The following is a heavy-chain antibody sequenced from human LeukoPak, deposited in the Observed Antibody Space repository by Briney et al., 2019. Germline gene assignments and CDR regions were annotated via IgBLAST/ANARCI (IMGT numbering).Heavy chain of an antibody. CDR1: GFTFRDFW. V-gene: IGHV3-74*03. D-gene: IGHD3-22*01. J-gene: IGHJ4*02. CDR3: ARRLYYDTSGSPFDL. CDR2: IHGEGSDI. Sequence: GGSLRLSCAASGFTFRDFWMSWIHQPPGKGLLWVSRIHGEGSDIEYADSVKGRFTISRDNAKNTLYLQMNSLTAEDTAVYYCARRLYYDTSGSPFDLWGQGTLVTVSS.